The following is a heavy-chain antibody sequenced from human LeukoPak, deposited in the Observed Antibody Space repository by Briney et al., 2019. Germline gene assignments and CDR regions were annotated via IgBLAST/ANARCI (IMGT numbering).Heavy chain of an antibody. J-gene: IGHJ4*02. CDR2: IYHSGST. D-gene: IGHD3-22*01. Sequence: SETLSLTCAVSGGSISSGGYSWSWIRQPPGKGLEWIGYIYHSGSTYYNPSLKSRVTISVDRSKNQFSLKLSSVTAADTAVYYCARLYSSGYPDYWGQGTLVTVSS. CDR1: GGSISSGGYS. V-gene: IGHV4-30-2*01. CDR3: ARLYSSGYPDY.